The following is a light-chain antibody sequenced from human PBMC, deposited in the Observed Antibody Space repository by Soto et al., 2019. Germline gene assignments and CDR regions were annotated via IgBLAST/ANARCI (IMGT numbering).Light chain of an antibody. Sequence: ENVLAQSPGTLSLSPGERATLSCRASLSVTSYLAWYQKKPGQPPRLLIYGAYNRPTGIPDRFTGSGSGTDFTLTISRLQPEDFAVYYCQQYGTSPRTFGQGTK. J-gene: IGKJ2*01. V-gene: IGKV3-20*01. CDR1: LSVTSY. CDR3: QQYGTSPRT. CDR2: GAY.